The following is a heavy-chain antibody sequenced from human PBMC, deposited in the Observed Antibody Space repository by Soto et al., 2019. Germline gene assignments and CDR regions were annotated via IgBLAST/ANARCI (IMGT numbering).Heavy chain of an antibody. CDR3: ATRTSTSSWYRRDWFDP. D-gene: IGHD2-2*01. J-gene: IGHJ5*02. Sequence: PSETLSLTCAVYGGSFSGYYWSWIRQPPGKGLEWIGEINHSGSTNYNPSLKSRVTISVDTSKNQFYLKLSSVTAADTAVYYCATRTSTSSWYRRDWFDPWGQGTLVTVSS. CDR1: GGSFSGYY. CDR2: INHSGST. V-gene: IGHV4-34*01.